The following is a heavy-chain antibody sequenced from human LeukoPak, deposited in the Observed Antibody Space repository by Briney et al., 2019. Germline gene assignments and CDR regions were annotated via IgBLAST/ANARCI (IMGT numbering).Heavy chain of an antibody. CDR2: INHSGST. D-gene: IGHD4-17*01. Sequence: SETLSLTCAVYGGSFSGYYWSWIRQPPGKGLEWIGEINHSGSTNYNPSLKSRVTISVDTSKNQFPLKLSSVTAADTAVYYCAREDYGDYVFDYWGQGTLVTVSS. CDR1: GGSFSGYY. V-gene: IGHV4-34*01. CDR3: AREDYGDYVFDY. J-gene: IGHJ4*02.